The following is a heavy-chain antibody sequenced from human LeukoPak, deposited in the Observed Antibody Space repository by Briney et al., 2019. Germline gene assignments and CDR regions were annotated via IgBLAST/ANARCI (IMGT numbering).Heavy chain of an antibody. Sequence: ASVKVSCKASGYTFTGYYMHWVRQAPGQGLEWMGWFNPNSGGTNYAQKFQGRVTMTRDTSISTAYMELSRLRSDDTAVYYCAREGLLWFGDPPRTYDYWGQGTLVTVSS. CDR3: AREGLLWFGDPPRTYDY. CDR1: GYTFTGYY. V-gene: IGHV1-2*02. CDR2: FNPNSGGT. J-gene: IGHJ4*02. D-gene: IGHD3-10*01.